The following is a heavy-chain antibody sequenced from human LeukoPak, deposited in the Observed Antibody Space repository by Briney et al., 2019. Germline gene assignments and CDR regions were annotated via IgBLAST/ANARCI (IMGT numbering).Heavy chain of an antibody. D-gene: IGHD3-22*01. V-gene: IGHV3-23*01. J-gene: IGHJ4*02. Sequence: GGSLRLSCAASGFTFSGYAMSWVRQAPGKGLEWVSAISGSGGSTYYADSVKGRFTISRDNSKNTLYLQMNSLRAEDTAVYYCATSSRASSGYSSLWGQGTLVTVSS. CDR2: ISGSGGST. CDR1: GFTFSGYA. CDR3: ATSSRASSGYSSL.